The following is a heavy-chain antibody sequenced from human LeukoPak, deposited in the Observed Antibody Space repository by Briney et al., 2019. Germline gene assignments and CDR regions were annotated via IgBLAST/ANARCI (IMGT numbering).Heavy chain of an antibody. CDR3: ARDNCSGGTCYGPTDS. D-gene: IGHD2-15*01. CDR1: GYTFTDYY. Sequence: ASVKVSCKASGYTFTDYYIHWVRQAPGQGLEWMGWINPNSGGTNYAQKFQGRVTMTRDTSISTAYMELSRLRSDDTAVYYCARDNCSGGTCYGPTDSWGQGTLVTVSS. V-gene: IGHV1-2*02. CDR2: INPNSGGT. J-gene: IGHJ4*02.